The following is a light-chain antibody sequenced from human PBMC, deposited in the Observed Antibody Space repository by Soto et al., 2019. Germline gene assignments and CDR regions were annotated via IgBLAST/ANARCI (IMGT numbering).Light chain of an antibody. V-gene: IGKV1-5*03. CDR1: QTIDMY. Sequence: DIQMTQSPSTLSASAGDRVTITCRASQTIDMYLAWYQQKPGQAPNLLIYRPTSLQSGLPSRFNSSGSATEFTLTISSLKPDYFATYDCQQSITYPWTFGQGTKVHIK. J-gene: IGKJ1*01. CDR2: RPT. CDR3: QQSITYPWT.